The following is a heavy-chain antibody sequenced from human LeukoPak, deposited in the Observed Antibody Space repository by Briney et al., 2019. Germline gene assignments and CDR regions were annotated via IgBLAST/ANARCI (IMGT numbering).Heavy chain of an antibody. J-gene: IGHJ4*02. CDR1: GYTFTSYA. CDR2: ININTGNT. Sequence: ASVKLSRNASGYTFTSYAMNWVRQAPAQGLEWMGWININTGNTTYAQGFTGRVVFSLDTSVSTAYLQISSLKAEDTAVYYSAREIVGATPNPGENPYYFDYWGQGTLVTVSS. V-gene: IGHV7-4-1*02. D-gene: IGHD1-26*01. CDR3: AREIVGATPNPGENPYYFDY.